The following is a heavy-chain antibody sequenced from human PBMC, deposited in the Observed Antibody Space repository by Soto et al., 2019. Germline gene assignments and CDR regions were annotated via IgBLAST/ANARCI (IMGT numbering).Heavy chain of an antibody. J-gene: IGHJ5*02. Sequence: SVKVSCKASGGTFSSYTISWVRQAPGQGLEWMGRIIPILGIANYAQKLQGRVTITADKSTSTAYMELSSLRSEDTAVYYCARTTRSGQQSLGPWGQGTLVTVSS. CDR3: ARTTRSGQQSLGP. D-gene: IGHD6-13*01. V-gene: IGHV1-69*02. CDR1: GGTFSSYT. CDR2: IIPILGIA.